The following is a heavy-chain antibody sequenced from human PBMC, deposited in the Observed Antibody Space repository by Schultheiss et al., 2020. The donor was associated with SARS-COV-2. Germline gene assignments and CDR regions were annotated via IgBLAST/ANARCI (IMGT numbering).Heavy chain of an antibody. CDR3: ASNVRFGGTDYGGNSGWSEYFQH. J-gene: IGHJ1*01. Sequence: SETLSLTCTVSGGSISSYYWSWIRQPAGKGLEWIGRIYTSGSTNYNPSLKSRVTISVDTSKNQFSLKLSSVTAADTAVYYCASNVRFGGTDYGGNSGWSEYFQHWGQGTLVTVSS. D-gene: IGHD4-23*01. V-gene: IGHV4-4*07. CDR1: GGSISSYY. CDR2: IYTSGST.